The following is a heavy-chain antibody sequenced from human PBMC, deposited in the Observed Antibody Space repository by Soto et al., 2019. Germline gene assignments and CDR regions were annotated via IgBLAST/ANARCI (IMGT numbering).Heavy chain of an antibody. CDR3: ARDRGVAPPVAGNPHYYYYMDV. CDR1: GYSFTNYG. CDR2: ISAFNGNT. J-gene: IGHJ6*03. V-gene: IGHV1-18*01. Sequence: QDQLVQSGAEVKKHGASVTVSCKASGYSFTNYGVTWVRQAPGQGLEWMGWISAFNGNTHYAQNLQGRVTMTTDAATSTAYMERRSLRSDDTAVYYCARDRGVAPPVAGNPHYYYYMDVWGKGTTVTVSS. D-gene: IGHD6-19*01.